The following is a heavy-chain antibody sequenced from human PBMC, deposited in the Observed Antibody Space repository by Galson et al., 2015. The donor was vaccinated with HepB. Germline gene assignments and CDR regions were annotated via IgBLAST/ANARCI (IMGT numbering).Heavy chain of an antibody. CDR3: ARDGTYCSGGSCYSTLGGHYYGMDV. Sequence: SETLSLTCTVSGGSISSYYWSWIRQPAGKGLEWIGRIYTSGSTNYSPSLKSRVTMSVDTSKNQFSLKLSSVTAADTAVYYCARDGTYCSGGSCYSTLGGHYYGMDVWGQGTTVTVSS. CDR1: GGSISSYY. J-gene: IGHJ6*02. CDR2: IYTSGST. D-gene: IGHD2-15*01. V-gene: IGHV4-4*07.